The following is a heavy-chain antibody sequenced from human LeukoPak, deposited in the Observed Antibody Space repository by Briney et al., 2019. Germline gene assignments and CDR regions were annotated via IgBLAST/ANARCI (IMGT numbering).Heavy chain of an antibody. CDR1: GGSISSSNW. D-gene: IGHD3-10*01. J-gene: IGHJ3*02. CDR2: IYYSGST. Sequence: TSETLSLTCAVSGGSISSSNWWSWVRQPPGKGLEWIGYIYYSGSTNYNPSLKSRVTISVDTSKNQFSLKLSSVTAADTAVYYCARDSHGSGSYYKYAFDIWGQGTMVTVSS. V-gene: IGHV4-4*02. CDR3: ARDSHGSGSYYKYAFDI.